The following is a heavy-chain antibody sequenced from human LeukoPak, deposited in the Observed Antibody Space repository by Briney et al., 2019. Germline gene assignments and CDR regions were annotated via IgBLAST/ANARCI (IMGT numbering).Heavy chain of an antibody. D-gene: IGHD6-13*01. J-gene: IGHJ4*02. V-gene: IGHV1-24*01. CDR3: ARTSGVSVAGSPYYFDF. Sequence: GASVKVSRKVSGYTLTELSIHWVRQAPGKGLEWMGGFDPEDGETIYAQNFQGRVTMTEDTSSDTAYMELSSLRSEDTAVYYCARTSGVSVAGSPYYFDFWGQGTLITVSS. CDR2: FDPEDGET. CDR1: GYTLTELS.